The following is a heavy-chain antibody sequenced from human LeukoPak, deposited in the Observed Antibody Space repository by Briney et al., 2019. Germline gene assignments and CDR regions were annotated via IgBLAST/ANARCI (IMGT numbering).Heavy chain of an antibody. V-gene: IGHV6-1*01. CDR1: GDSVSSNSAA. CDR3: ARPHLGADNYWYFDL. D-gene: IGHD1-26*01. Sequence: SQTLSLTCAISGDSVSSNSAAWNWIRQSPSRGLEWLGRTYYRSKWYNDYALSVKSRITINSDTSKNQFSLKLSSVTAADTAVYYCARPHLGADNYWYFDLWGRGTLVTVSS. J-gene: IGHJ2*01. CDR2: TYYRSKWYN.